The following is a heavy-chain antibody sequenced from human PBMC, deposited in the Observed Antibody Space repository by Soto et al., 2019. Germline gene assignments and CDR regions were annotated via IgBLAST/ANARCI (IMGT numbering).Heavy chain of an antibody. D-gene: IGHD6-19*01. CDR2: IYTSGST. V-gene: IGHV4-4*07. J-gene: IGHJ4*02. Sequence: QVQLQESGPGLVKPSETLSLTCTVSGGSISSYKWSWIRQPAGKGLEWIGRIYTSGSTNYNPSLKSRGTMSVYTSKNQFSLKMSSVTAADTAVYYCAWSLSGWFDYWGQGTLVTVSS. CDR3: AWSLSGWFDY. CDR1: GGSISSYK.